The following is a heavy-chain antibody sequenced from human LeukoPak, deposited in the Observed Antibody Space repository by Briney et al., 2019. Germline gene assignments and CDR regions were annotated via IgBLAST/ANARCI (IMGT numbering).Heavy chain of an antibody. J-gene: IGHJ1*01. CDR3: VRDLMGSGSTTAYLHH. D-gene: IGHD1-1*01. Sequence: GSLRLSCAASGFTFSDYSMNWVRQAPGKGLEWVSSISRSSRHVYYAGSVKGRFTISRDNAKNSLYLQMNSLRAEDMAVYFCVRDLMGSGSTTAYLHHWGQGTLVTASS. V-gene: IGHV3-21*01. CDR2: ISRSSRHV. CDR1: GFTFSDYS.